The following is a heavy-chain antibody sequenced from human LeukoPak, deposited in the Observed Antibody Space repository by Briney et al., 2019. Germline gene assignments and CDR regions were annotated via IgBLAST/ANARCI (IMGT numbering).Heavy chain of an antibody. CDR3: ARGGYSGDFWSDSFDY. CDR2: IYYSGST. Sequence: SGTLSLTCTVSGGSISSYYWSWIRQPPGKGLEWIGYIYYSGSTNYNPSLKSRVTISVDTSKNQFSLKLSSVTAADTAVYYCARGGYSGDFWSDSFDYWGQGTLVTVSS. J-gene: IGHJ4*02. D-gene: IGHD3-3*01. V-gene: IGHV4-59*01. CDR1: GGSISSYY.